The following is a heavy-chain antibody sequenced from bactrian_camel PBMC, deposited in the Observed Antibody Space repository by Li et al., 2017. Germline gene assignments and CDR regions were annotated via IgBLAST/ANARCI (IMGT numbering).Heavy chain of an antibody. D-gene: IGHD7*01. CDR2: ISRGGGT. Sequence: HVQLVESGGGSVQAGGSLRLSCEVSGITVGTNCIGWFRQAPGKEREGVASISRGGGTGYAASVKGRFTISQDNAKNTVYLQMNNLQPEDTAMYYCAVATDCRWTGYPTWTPAPNSMGQGTQVTVS. V-gene: IGHV3S53*01. CDR1: GITVGTNC. J-gene: IGHJ4*01.